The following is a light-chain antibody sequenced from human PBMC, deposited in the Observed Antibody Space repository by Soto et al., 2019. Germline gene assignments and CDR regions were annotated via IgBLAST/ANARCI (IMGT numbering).Light chain of an antibody. CDR3: QSYDSSLSGFYV. CDR2: GNS. V-gene: IGLV1-40*01. Sequence: QSVLTQPPSVSGAPGQRVTISCTGSSSNIGAGYDVHWYQQLPGTAPKLLIYGNSNRPSGVPDRFSGSKSGTSASLAINGLQAEDEADYYCQSYDSSLSGFYVVGTGTKVTVL. J-gene: IGLJ1*01. CDR1: SSNIGAGYD.